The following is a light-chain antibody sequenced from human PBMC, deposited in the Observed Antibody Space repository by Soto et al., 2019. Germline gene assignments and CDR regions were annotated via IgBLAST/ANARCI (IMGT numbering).Light chain of an antibody. CDR1: NIGNKN. CDR2: RDN. CDR3: QVWDSSTVV. J-gene: IGLJ2*01. Sequence: SYELTQPLSVSVALGQTARITCGGNNIGNKNVHWYQQKPGQAPVLVIYRDNNRPSGIPERFSGSNSRNTATLTISRVQAGDEADYCCQVWDSSTVVFGGGTKLTVL. V-gene: IGLV3-9*01.